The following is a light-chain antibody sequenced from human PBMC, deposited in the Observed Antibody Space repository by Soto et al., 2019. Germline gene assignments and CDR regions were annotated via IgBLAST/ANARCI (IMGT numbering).Light chain of an antibody. Sequence: EIVLTQSPATLSLSPGERDTLSCRASQSVNSYLAWYQQKPGQGPRLLIYDASNRATGIPARFSGSGSGTDFTLTISSLEPEDFADYYCQQRSNWPALTFGGGTKVEIK. CDR3: QQRSNWPALT. J-gene: IGKJ4*01. CDR2: DAS. V-gene: IGKV3-11*01. CDR1: QSVNSY.